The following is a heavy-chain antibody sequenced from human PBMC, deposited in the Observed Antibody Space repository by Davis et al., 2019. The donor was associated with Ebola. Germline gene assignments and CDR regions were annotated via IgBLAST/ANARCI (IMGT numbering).Heavy chain of an antibody. CDR3: ARVKTENYYYHGMDV. CDR2: IYPGDSDT. CDR1: GYSFTSYW. D-gene: IGHD1-1*01. Sequence: GGSLRLSCKGSGYSFTSYWIGWVRQMPGKGLEWMGIIYPGDSDTRYSPSFQGQVTISADKSISTAYLQWSSLKASDTAMYYCARVKTENYYYHGMDVWGQGTTVTVSS. V-gene: IGHV5-51*01. J-gene: IGHJ6*02.